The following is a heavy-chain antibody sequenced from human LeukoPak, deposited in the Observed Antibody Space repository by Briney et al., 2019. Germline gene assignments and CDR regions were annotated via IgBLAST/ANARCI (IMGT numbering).Heavy chain of an antibody. D-gene: IGHD2-15*01. V-gene: IGHV3-23*01. Sequence: GALRLSCIGTGFTFSSDAMGWVRQAPGKGLEWVSGISGSGGSTYYADSVKGRFTISRDNSKNTLYLQMNSLRVEDTAVYYCAKDRGRTWVQVANWGQGTLVTVSS. CDR3: AKDRGRTWVQVAN. J-gene: IGHJ4*02. CDR2: ISGSGGST. CDR1: GFTFSSDA.